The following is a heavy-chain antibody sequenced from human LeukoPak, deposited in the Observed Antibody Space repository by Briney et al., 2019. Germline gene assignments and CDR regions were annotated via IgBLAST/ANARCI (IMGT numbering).Heavy chain of an antibody. CDR1: GGSNSSSSYY. Sequence: PSEALSLTCTVSGGSNSSSSYYWAWIRQPPGKGLEWIGSIYYSGSTHYNPSLKSRVTISVDTSKNEFSLKLTSVTAADTAVYYCARNNTLMMYPRGGEDKGFDYWGQGTLVTVSS. CDR2: IYYSGST. CDR3: ARNNTLMMYPRGGEDKGFDY. J-gene: IGHJ4*02. V-gene: IGHV4-39*01. D-gene: IGHD2-8*01.